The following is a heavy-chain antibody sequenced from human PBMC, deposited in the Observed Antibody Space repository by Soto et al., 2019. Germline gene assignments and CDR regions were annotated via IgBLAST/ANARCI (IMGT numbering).Heavy chain of an antibody. V-gene: IGHV3-74*01. CDR1: GFTFSSYW. CDR2: IKSDGSGT. Sequence: EVQLVESGGGLVQPGGSLTLSCAASGFTFSSYWMHWVRQAPGKGLVWVARIKSDGSGTIYADSVKGRLTISRDNARNTPYLQMNSLRAEDTAVYFCARGDGDYYDGNGYLGRHWGQGTLVTVSS. J-gene: IGHJ4*02. CDR3: ARGDGDYYDGNGYLGRH. D-gene: IGHD3-22*01.